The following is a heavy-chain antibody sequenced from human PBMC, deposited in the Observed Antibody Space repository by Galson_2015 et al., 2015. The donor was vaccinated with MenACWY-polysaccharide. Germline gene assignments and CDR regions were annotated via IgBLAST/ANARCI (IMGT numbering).Heavy chain of an antibody. Sequence: SLRLSCAASGFTFSSYWMSWVRQAPGKGPEWVANIRQDGNEKYYVDSVKGRFTISRDNAKNSLYLQMNSLRAEDTAVYYCARAVGDWYGMDVWGQGTTVTVSS. CDR2: IRQDGNEK. J-gene: IGHJ6*02. CDR1: GFTFSSYW. CDR3: ARAVGDWYGMDV. V-gene: IGHV3-7*01. D-gene: IGHD1-26*01.